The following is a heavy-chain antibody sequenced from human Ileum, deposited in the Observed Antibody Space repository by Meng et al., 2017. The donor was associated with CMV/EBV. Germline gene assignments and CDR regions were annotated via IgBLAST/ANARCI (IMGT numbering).Heavy chain of an antibody. D-gene: IGHD1-26*01. Sequence: HGAGPGLGKPAQTLSLTCTASGAPISSGSHSWAWFRQPPGKRLEWIGSMYFSGIADYNPSLKSRVTISLHATQKQFSLRLTSVTAADSAVYFCARDLTNKWFYYWGQGTLVTVSS. V-gene: IGHV4-39*07. J-gene: IGHJ4*02. CDR3: ARDLTNKWFYY. CDR2: MYFSGIA. CDR1: GAPISSGSHS.